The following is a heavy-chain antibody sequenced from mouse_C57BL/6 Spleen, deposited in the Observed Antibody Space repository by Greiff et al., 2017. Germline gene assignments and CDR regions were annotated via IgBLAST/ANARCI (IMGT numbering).Heavy chain of an antibody. CDR1: GYAFSSSW. V-gene: IGHV1-82*01. CDR2: IYPGDGDT. Sequence: QVQLQQSGPELVKPGASVKISCKASGYAFSSSWMNWVKQRPGKGLEWIGRIYPGDGDTNYNGKFKGKATLTADKSSSTAYMQLSSLTSEDSAVYFCARYDALSWFAYWGQGTLVTVSA. CDR3: ARYDALSWFAY. D-gene: IGHD2-3*01. J-gene: IGHJ3*01.